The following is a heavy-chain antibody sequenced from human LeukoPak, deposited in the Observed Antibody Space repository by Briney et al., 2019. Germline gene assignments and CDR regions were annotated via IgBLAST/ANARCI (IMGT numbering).Heavy chain of an antibody. CDR3: ARVRYNWNYHAPAWDY. CDR1: GGSISSNNYY. D-gene: IGHD1-7*01. Sequence: PSETLSLTCTVSGGSISSNNYYWGWIRQPPGKGLEWIGEINHSGSTNYNPSLKSRVTISVDTSKNQFSLKLSSVTAADTAVYYCARVRYNWNYHAPAWDYWGQGTLVTVSS. J-gene: IGHJ4*02. V-gene: IGHV4-39*07. CDR2: INHSGST.